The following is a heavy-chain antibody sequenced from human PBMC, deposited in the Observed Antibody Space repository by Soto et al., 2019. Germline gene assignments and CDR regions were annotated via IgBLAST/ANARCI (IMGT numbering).Heavy chain of an antibody. CDR3: ARALRRDYDFWSGYASDAFDI. Sequence: GHSLKISCAASGFTFSSYAMHWVRQAPGKGLEWVAVISYDGSNKYYADSVKGRFTISRDNSKNKLYLQMNSLRAEDTAVYYCARALRRDYDFWSGYASDAFDIWGQGTMVTVSS. V-gene: IGHV3-30-3*01. CDR1: GFTFSSYA. CDR2: ISYDGSNK. D-gene: IGHD3-3*01. J-gene: IGHJ3*02.